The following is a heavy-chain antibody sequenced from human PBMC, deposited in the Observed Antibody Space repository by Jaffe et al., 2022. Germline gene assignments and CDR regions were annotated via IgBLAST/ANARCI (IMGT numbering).Heavy chain of an antibody. CDR2: IYHSGST. CDR1: GYSISSGYY. V-gene: IGHV4-38-2*02. D-gene: IGHD5-12*01. J-gene: IGHJ4*02. CDR3: AREKMDGYDGVLDY. Sequence: QVQLQESGPGLVKPSETLSLTCAVSGYSISSGYYWGWIRQPPGKGLEWIGSIYHSGSTYYNPSLKSRVTISVDTSKNQFSLKLSSVTAADTAVYYCAREKMDGYDGVLDYWGQGTLVTVSS.